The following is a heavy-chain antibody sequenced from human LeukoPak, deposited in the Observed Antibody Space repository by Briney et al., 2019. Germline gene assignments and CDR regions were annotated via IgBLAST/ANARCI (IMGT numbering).Heavy chain of an antibody. CDR1: GFTVSSNY. V-gene: IGHV3-53*01. CDR2: IYSGGGT. CDR3: ARVARYNWFDP. Sequence: GGSLRLSCAASGFTVSSNYMSWVHQAPGKGLEWVSVIYSGGGTYYTDSVKGRFTISRDSSKNTLYLQMNSLRAEDTAVYYCARVARYNWFDPWGQGTLVTVFS. J-gene: IGHJ5*02.